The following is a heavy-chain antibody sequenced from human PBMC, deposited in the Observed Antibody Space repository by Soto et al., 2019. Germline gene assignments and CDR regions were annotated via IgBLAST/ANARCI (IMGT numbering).Heavy chain of an antibody. CDR2: IYHSGST. D-gene: IGHD3-22*01. CDR3: ARRLLIYDSSGYQTNFVDY. J-gene: IGHJ4*02. CDR1: GGSISSGGYS. Sequence: KASETLSLTXAVSGGSISSGGYSWSWIRQPPGKGLEWIGYIYHSGSTYYNPSLKSRVTISVDRSKNQFSLKLSSVAAADTAVYYCARRLLIYDSSGYQTNFVDYWGQGTLVTVSS. V-gene: IGHV4-30-2*01.